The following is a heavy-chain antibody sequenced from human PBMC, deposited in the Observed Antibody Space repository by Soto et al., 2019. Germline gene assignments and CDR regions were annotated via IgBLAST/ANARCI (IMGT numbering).Heavy chain of an antibody. D-gene: IGHD3-10*01. Sequence: EVQLVESGGGLVQPGGSLRLSCAASGFTFSDHYMDWVRQAPGKGLEWVGRIRDKANSYTTEYAASVRGRFTISGDESKNSVYLQMNSLKTEDTAVYYCARRPGSGRSVDYWGQGTLVTVSS. CDR1: GFTFSDHY. CDR3: ARRPGSGRSVDY. J-gene: IGHJ4*02. V-gene: IGHV3-72*01. CDR2: IRDKANSYTT.